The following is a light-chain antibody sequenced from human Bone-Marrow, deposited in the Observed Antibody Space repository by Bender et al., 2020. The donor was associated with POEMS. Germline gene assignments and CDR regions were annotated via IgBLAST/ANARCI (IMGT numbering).Light chain of an antibody. J-gene: IGLJ2*01. CDR1: TSDVGSYDL. CDR2: EGS. V-gene: IGLV2-23*01. CDR3: WSYAGSDTVV. Sequence: QSALTQPASVSGSPGQSLTISCTGTTSDVGSYDLVSWYQQHPGKVPKLMIYEGSQRPSGVSNRFSGSKSGNTASLTISGLQAEDEADYYCWSYAGSDTVVFGGGTKLTVL.